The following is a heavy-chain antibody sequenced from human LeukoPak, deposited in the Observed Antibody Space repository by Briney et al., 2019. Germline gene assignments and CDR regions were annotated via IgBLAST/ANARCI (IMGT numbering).Heavy chain of an antibody. D-gene: IGHD6-13*01. CDR1: SGSLSTYY. CDR3: ARGGGYSRLEEAFDF. CDR2: IYYSGST. J-gene: IGHJ3*01. Sequence: SETLSLTCTVSSGSLSTYYWSWIRQPPGKGLEWIGHIYYSGSTNYNPSLKSRVTISVDTSKNQFSLRLTSVTAVDTAVYYCARGGGYSRLEEAFDFWGQGPMVTVSS. V-gene: IGHV4-59*01.